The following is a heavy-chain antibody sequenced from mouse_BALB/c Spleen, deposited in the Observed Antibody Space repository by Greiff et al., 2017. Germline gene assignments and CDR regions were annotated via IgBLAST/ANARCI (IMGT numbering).Heavy chain of an antibody. CDR3: ARADYGYYAMDY. CDR2: IRNKANGYTT. V-gene: IGHV7-3*02. J-gene: IGHJ4*01. Sequence: EVKVVESGGGLVQPGGSLRLSCATSGFTFTDYYMSWVRQPPGKALEWLGFIRNKANGYTTEYSASVKGRFTISRDNSQSILYLQMNTLRAEDSATYYCARADYGYYAMDYWGQGTSVTVSS. CDR1: GFTFTDYY. D-gene: IGHD1-1*02.